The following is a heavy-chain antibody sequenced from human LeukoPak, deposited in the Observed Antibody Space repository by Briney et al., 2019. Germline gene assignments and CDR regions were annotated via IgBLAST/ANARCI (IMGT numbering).Heavy chain of an antibody. CDR1: GFIFSSRW. CDR3: ATSMFTDTKFDP. D-gene: IGHD5-18*01. V-gene: IGHV3-74*01. Sequence: GGSLRLSCAASGFIFSSRWIHWVRQVPGKGLVWVSLTNGDASVVTYAPSVKGRFTVSRDNYKDTLYLQMNNLSPEDTAIYYCATSMFTDTKFDPWGQGTLVTVSS. CDR2: TNGDASVV. J-gene: IGHJ5*02.